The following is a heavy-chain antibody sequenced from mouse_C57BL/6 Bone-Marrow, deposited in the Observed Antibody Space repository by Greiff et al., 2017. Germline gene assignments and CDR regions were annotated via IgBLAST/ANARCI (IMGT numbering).Heavy chain of an antibody. CDR1: GYAFSSSW. V-gene: IGHV1-82*01. CDR2: IYPGDGDT. D-gene: IGHD2-3*01. Sequence: VQRVESGPELVKPGASVKISCKASGYAFSSSWMNWVKQRPGKGLEWIGRIYPGDGDTNYNGKFKGKATLTADKSSSTAYMQLSSLTSEDSAVYFCARSRGDGYYDWYFDVWGTGTTVTVSS. CDR3: ARSRGDGYYDWYFDV. J-gene: IGHJ1*03.